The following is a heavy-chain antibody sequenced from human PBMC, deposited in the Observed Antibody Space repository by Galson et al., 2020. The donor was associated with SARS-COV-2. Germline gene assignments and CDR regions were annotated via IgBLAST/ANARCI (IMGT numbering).Heavy chain of an antibody. V-gene: IGHV1-24*01. CDR3: ATDLAYSSTWPVMGGY. CDR2: FDPEGGET. J-gene: IGHJ4*02. Sequence: ASVKVSCKVSGDTLSEFSMHWVRQSPGKGLEWMGGFDPEGGETIYAERFQGRVTMTEDTSTDTAYMELSSLGSEDTAVYYCATDLAYSSTWPVMGGYWGQGTLVTVSS. CDR1: GDTLSEFS. D-gene: IGHD6-13*01.